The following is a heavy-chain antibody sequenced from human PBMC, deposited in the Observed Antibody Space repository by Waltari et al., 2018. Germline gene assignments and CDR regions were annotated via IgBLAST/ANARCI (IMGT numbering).Heavy chain of an antibody. V-gene: IGHV6-1*01. CDR2: TYYRSKWYN. D-gene: IGHD6-6*01. J-gene: IGHJ4*02. Sequence: QVQLQQSGPGLVKPSQTLSLTCAISGDSVPSNSSAWHWIRQSPARGLEWLGRTYYRSKWYNDYAVSVKSRITINPDTSKNQFSLQLNSVTPEDTAVYYCARGRLVRGSYYFDYWGQGTLVTVSS. CDR3: ARGRLVRGSYYFDY. CDR1: GDSVPSNSSA.